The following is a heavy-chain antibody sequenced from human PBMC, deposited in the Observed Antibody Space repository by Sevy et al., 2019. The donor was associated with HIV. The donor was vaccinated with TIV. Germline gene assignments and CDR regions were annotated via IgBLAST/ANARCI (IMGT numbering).Heavy chain of an antibody. J-gene: IGHJ4*02. CDR2: LSFGCGKI. Sequence: GGSLRLSCTASGFTFHIYSMSWVRQTPGKGLEWVATLSFGCGKINHADSVKGRFTMSRDDSKNAVYLQMNNLRVDDTAIYYCAREGCTKPLDYWGQGTLVTVSS. V-gene: IGHV3-23*01. D-gene: IGHD2-8*01. CDR1: GFTFHIYS. CDR3: AREGCTKPLDY.